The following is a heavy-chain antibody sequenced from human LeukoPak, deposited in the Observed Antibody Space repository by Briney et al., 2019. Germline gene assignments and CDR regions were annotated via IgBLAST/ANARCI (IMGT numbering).Heavy chain of an antibody. Sequence: GASVKVSCKASGYTFTSYDMNWVRQATGQGLEWMGWMNPNSGNTGYAQKFQGRVTMTRNTSISTAYMELSSLRSEDTAVYYCARGDILTGYTIDYWGQGTLVTVSS. CDR2: MNPNSGNT. D-gene: IGHD3-9*01. J-gene: IGHJ4*02. V-gene: IGHV1-8*01. CDR1: GYTFTSYD. CDR3: ARGDILTGYTIDY.